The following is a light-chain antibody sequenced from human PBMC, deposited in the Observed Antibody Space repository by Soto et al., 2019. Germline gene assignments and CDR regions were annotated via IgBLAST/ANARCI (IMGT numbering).Light chain of an antibody. CDR2: GTS. J-gene: IGKJ2*01. CDR3: QQYNNWPNT. Sequence: EIVMTQSPATLSVSPGERDTLSCRASQSVSANLAWYQQKPGQAPRLLIYGTSTRATGFPARFSGSGSGTEFTLTISSLQSEDFAVYYCQQYNNWPNTFGQGTKVEIK. CDR1: QSVSAN. V-gene: IGKV3-15*01.